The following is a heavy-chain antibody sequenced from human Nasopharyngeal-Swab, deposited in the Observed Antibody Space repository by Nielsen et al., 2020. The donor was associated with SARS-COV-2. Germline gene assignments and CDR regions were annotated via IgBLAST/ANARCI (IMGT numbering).Heavy chain of an antibody. CDR3: ARDGVARLFDY. CDR2: ISSSSSYI. Sequence: ETLSLTCAVYGGSFSGYYWSWVRQAPGKGLEWVSSISSSSSYIYYADSVKGRFTISRDNAKNSLYLQMNSLRAEDTAVYYCARDGVARLFDYWGQGTLVTVSS. D-gene: IGHD3-10*01. J-gene: IGHJ4*02. CDR1: GGSFSGYY. V-gene: IGHV3-21*01.